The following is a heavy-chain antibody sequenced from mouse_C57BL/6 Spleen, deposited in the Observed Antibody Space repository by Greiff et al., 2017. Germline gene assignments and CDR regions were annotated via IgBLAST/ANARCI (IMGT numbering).Heavy chain of an antibody. J-gene: IGHJ3*01. CDR2: ISDGGSYT. D-gene: IGHD1-1*01. Sequence: EVKLQESGGGLVKPGGSLKLSCAASGFTFSSYAMSWVRQTPEKRLEWVATISDGGSYTYYPDNVKGRFTISRDNAKNNLYLQMSHLKSEDTAMYYCARPYYGSSYSWFAYWGQGTLVTVSA. CDR3: ARPYYGSSYSWFAY. CDR1: GFTFSSYA. V-gene: IGHV5-4*03.